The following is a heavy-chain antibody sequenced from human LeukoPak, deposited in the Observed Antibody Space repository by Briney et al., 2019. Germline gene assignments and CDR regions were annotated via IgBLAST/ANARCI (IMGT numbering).Heavy chain of an antibody. Sequence: QPGGSLRLSCAASGFTFSNYDMHWVRQAPGKGLEYISAISGNGVSTYYANSVKGRFTISRDNAKNSLYLQMNSLRAEDTAVYYCARDPYSSGWLFDYWGQGTLVTVSS. J-gene: IGHJ4*02. D-gene: IGHD6-19*01. CDR3: ARDPYSSGWLFDY. V-gene: IGHV3-64*01. CDR2: ISGNGVST. CDR1: GFTFSNYD.